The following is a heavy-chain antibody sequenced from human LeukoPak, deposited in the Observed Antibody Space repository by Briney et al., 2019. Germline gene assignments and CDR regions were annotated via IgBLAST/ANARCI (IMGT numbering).Heavy chain of an antibody. V-gene: IGHV3-7*01. Sequence: GGSLRLSCAASGFTFSGHWMSWVRQAPGKGLEWVANINQGGSDKYYADSVKGQFTISRDNANNLLYLQMNSLRGEDTAVYYCTRDRSRAEDDWGQGTLVTVSS. CDR1: GFTFSGHW. D-gene: IGHD1-14*01. CDR3: TRDRSRAEDD. CDR2: INQGGSDK. J-gene: IGHJ4*02.